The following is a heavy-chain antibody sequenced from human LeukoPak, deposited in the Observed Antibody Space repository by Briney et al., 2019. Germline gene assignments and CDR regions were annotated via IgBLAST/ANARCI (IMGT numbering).Heavy chain of an antibody. CDR3: ARLLGYDFDY. J-gene: IGHJ4*02. CDR1: GFTFSSYE. CDR2: ISSSGSTI. Sequence: GGSLRLSCAASGFTFSSYEMNWVRQAPGKGLEWVSYISSSGSTIYYADSVKGRFTISRDNSKNTLYLQMNSLRAEDTAVYYCARLLGYDFDYWGQGTLVTVSS. V-gene: IGHV3-48*03. D-gene: IGHD2-8*01.